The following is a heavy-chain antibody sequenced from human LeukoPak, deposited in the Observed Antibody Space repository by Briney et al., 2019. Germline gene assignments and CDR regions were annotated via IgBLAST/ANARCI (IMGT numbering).Heavy chain of an antibody. J-gene: IGHJ4*02. V-gene: IGHV3-30*18. CDR2: ISYDGSNK. CDR1: GFTFSSYG. CDR3: AKGPELEPGDY. D-gene: IGHD1-1*01. Sequence: GGSLRLSCAASGFTFSSYGMHWVRQAPGKGLEWVAVISYDGSNKYYADSVKGRFTISRDNSKNTLYLQMNSLRAEDTAVYYCAKGPELEPGDYWGQGTLVTVSS.